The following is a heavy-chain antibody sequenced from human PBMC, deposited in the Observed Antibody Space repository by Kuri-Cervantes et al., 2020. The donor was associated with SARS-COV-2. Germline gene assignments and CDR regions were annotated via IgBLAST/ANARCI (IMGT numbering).Heavy chain of an antibody. D-gene: IGHD5-12*01. CDR2: ISWDGGST. V-gene: IGHV3-43*01. Sequence: GESLKISCAASGFTFDDYTMHWVRQAPGKGLEWVSLISWDGGSTYYADSVKGRFTISRDNSKNSLYLRMNSLRIEDTALYYCAKDMAYSGYDYHLDYWGQGTLVTVSS. J-gene: IGHJ4*02. CDR1: GFTFDDYT. CDR3: AKDMAYSGYDYHLDY.